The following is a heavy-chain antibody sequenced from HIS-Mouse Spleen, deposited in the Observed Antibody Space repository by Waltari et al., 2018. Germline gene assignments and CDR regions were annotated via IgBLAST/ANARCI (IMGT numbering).Heavy chain of an antibody. D-gene: IGHD6-13*01. CDR3: AREIPYSSSWYDWYFDL. CDR1: AGSIRSSSSY. Sequence: QLQLQESGPGLVKPSETLSLTCTVSAGSIRSSSSYWGWIRPPPGKGREWIGSIYYSGSTYYNPSLKSRVTISVDTSKNQFSLKLSSVTAADTAVYYCAREIPYSSSWYDWYFDLWGRGTLVTVSS. CDR2: IYYSGST. V-gene: IGHV4-39*07. J-gene: IGHJ2*01.